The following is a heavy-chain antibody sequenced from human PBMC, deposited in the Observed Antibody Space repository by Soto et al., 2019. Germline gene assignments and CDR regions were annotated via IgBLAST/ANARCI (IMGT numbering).Heavy chain of an antibody. CDR2: IYPGDSDT. Sequence: GESLKIACKGSGYSFTSYWIGWVRQMPGKGLEWMGIIYPGDSDTRYSPSFRGQVTISADKSISTAYLQWSSLKASDTAMYYCASPGTYSGYDRGYYGMDVWGQGTTVTVSS. D-gene: IGHD5-12*01. J-gene: IGHJ6*02. CDR1: GYSFTSYW. CDR3: ASPGTYSGYDRGYYGMDV. V-gene: IGHV5-51*01.